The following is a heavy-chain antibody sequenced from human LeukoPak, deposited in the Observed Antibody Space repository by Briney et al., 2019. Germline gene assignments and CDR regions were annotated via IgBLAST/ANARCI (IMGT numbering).Heavy chain of an antibody. J-gene: IGHJ3*02. CDR2: INPNSGST. Sequence: ASVKVSCKASGYTFTGYYMHWVRQAPGQGLEWMGWINPNSGSTNYAQKFQGRVTMTRDTSITTAYMELSRLRSDDTALYYCASSRRYYYDSSGNDAFDIWGQGTMVTVSS. V-gene: IGHV1-2*02. CDR3: ASSRRYYYDSSGNDAFDI. CDR1: GYTFTGYY. D-gene: IGHD3-22*01.